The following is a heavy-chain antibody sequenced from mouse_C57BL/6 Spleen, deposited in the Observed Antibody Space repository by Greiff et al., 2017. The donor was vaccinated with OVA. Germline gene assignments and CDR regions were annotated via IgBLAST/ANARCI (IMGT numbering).Heavy chain of an antibody. V-gene: IGHV1-26*01. J-gene: IGHJ3*01. CDR1: GYTFTNYY. CDR2: IYPKNGGT. Sequence: VQLQQSGPELVKPGASVKISCKASGYTFTNYYMNWVKQSPGKGLEWIGDIYPKNGGTNYNEKFKGKATLTVDKSSSTAYMELRSLTSEDSAVYYCAREGGDYVGFADWGQGTLVTVSA. D-gene: IGHD2-13*01. CDR3: AREGGDYVGFAD.